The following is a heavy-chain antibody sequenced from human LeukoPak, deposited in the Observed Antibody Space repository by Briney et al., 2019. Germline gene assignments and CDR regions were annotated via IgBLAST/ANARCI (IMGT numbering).Heavy chain of an antibody. J-gene: IGHJ5*02. D-gene: IGHD2-2*01. CDR3: VRGALRDCSYTSCTRGNWFDP. CDR2: INADGSGT. V-gene: IGHV3-74*01. CDR1: GFTFSSHW. Sequence: AGGSLRLSRAASGFTFSSHWMHWVRQAPEKGLVGVAHINADGSGTYYAASVKGRFTISRDNAKNTLYLQMHSLTDEDTAVYYCVRGALRDCSYTSCTRGNWFDPRGQGTLVTVSS.